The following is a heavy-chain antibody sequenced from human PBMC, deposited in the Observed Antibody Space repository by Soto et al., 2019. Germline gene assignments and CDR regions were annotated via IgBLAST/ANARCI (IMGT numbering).Heavy chain of an antibody. V-gene: IGHV3-33*01. J-gene: IGHJ2*01. D-gene: IGHD3-3*01. Sequence: QVQLVESGGGVVQPGRSLRLSCAASGFTFSSYGMHWVRQAPGKGLEWVAVIWYDGSNKYYADSVKGRFTISRDNSKNTLYLQMNSLRAEDTAVYYCARKGRYYDFWSGYYLGYFDFWGCGTLVTVSS. CDR1: GFTFSSYG. CDR2: IWYDGSNK. CDR3: ARKGRYYDFWSGYYLGYFDF.